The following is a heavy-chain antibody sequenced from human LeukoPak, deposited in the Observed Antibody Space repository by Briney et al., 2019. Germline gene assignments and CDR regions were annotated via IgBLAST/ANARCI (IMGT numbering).Heavy chain of an antibody. V-gene: IGHV1-69*05. CDR3: AGEKRDYGDYSPFDY. CDR2: IIPIFGTA. J-gene: IGHJ4*02. CDR1: GGTFSSYA. Sequence: GASVKVSCKASGGTFSSYAISWVRQAPGQGLEWMGRIIPIFGTANYAQKFQGRVTITTDESTSTAYMELSSLRSEDTAVYYCAGEKRDYGDYSPFDYWGQGTLVTVSS. D-gene: IGHD4-17*01.